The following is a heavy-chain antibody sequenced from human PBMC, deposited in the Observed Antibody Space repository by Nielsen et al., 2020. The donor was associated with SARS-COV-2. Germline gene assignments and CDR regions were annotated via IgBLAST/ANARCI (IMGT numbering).Heavy chain of an antibody. CDR1: GFTFSSCG. CDR2: ISYDGSNK. D-gene: IGHD2-15*01. V-gene: IGHV3-30*18. Sequence: GGSLRLSCAASGFTFSSCGMHWVRQAPGKGLEWVAVISYDGSNKYYADSVKGRFTISRDNSKNTLYLQMNSLRAEDTAVYYCAKDTLIGSEEYYFDYWGQGTLVTVSS. J-gene: IGHJ4*02. CDR3: AKDTLIGSEEYYFDY.